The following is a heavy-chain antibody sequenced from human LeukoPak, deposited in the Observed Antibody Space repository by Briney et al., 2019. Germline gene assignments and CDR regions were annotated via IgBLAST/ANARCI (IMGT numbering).Heavy chain of an antibody. J-gene: IGHJ6*03. CDR3: AKEAFFWGSGSGTFYYYYMDV. CDR2: IRYDGSNK. Sequence: GGSLRLSCAASGFTFSSYSMNWVRQAPGKGLEWVAFIRYDGSNKYYADSVKGRFTISRDNSKNTLYLQMNSLRAEDTAVYYCAKEAFFWGSGSGTFYYYYMDVWGKGTTVTVSS. D-gene: IGHD3-10*01. CDR1: GFTFSSYS. V-gene: IGHV3-30*02.